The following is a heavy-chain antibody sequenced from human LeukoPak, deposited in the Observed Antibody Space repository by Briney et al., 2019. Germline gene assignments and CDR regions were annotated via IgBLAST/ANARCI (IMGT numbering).Heavy chain of an antibody. CDR2: INPNSGGT. D-gene: IGHD1-1*01. Sequence: ASVKVSCKASGYTFTGYYMHWVRQAPGQGLEWMGWINPNSGGTNYAQKFQGWVTMTRDTSISTAYMELSRLRSDDAAVYYCARTATGTTTWFDPWGQGTLVTVSS. J-gene: IGHJ5*02. CDR3: ARTATGTTTWFDP. CDR1: GYTFTGYY. V-gene: IGHV1-2*04.